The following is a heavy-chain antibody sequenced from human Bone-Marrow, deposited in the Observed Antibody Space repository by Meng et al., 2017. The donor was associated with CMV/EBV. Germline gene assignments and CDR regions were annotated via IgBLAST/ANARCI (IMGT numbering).Heavy chain of an antibody. CDR2: IYYSGST. V-gene: IGHV4-59*01. CDR1: GGSISSYY. J-gene: IGHJ3*02. Sequence: CTVSGGSISSYYWSWIRQPPGKGLEWIGYIYYSGSTNYNPSLKSRVTISVDTSKNQFSLKLSSVTAADTAVYYCAREGAYYYDSSGYYSGDAFDIWGQGTMVTV. D-gene: IGHD3-22*01. CDR3: AREGAYYYDSSGYYSGDAFDI.